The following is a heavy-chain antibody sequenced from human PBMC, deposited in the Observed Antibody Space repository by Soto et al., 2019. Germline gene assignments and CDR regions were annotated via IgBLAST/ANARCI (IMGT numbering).Heavy chain of an antibody. Sequence: PGGSLRLSCAASGFTFSSYSMNWVRQAPGKGLEWVSYISSSSSTIYYADSVKGRFTISRDNAKNSLYLQMNSLRAEDTAVYYCARVKSWFGELSFDYWGQGTLVTVSS. V-gene: IGHV3-48*01. J-gene: IGHJ4*02. CDR1: GFTFSSYS. CDR2: ISSSSSTI. CDR3: ARVKSWFGELSFDY. D-gene: IGHD3-10*01.